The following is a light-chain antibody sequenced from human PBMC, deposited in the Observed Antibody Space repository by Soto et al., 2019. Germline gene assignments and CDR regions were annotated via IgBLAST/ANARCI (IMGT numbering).Light chain of an antibody. CDR1: QSLNSK. CDR3: QQYDFWPRT. J-gene: IGKJ1*01. V-gene: IGKV3-15*01. CDR2: GAS. Sequence: EIVLTQSPGTLSLSPGERATLSCRASQSLNSKLAWYQQKPGQAPRLLIYGASTRATGIPARFSGSGSGTEFTLTISSLQSEDFALYYCQQYDFWPRTFGQGTKVDIK.